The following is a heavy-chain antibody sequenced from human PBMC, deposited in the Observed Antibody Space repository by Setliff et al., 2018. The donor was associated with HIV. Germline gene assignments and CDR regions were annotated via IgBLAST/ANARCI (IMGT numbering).Heavy chain of an antibody. J-gene: IGHJ4*02. CDR1: GGSISGSNYY. Sequence: TSETLSLTCTVSGGSISGSNYYWGWIRQPPGKGLEWVGSIYYSGSTYYSPSLKSRVTISVDTSKNQFSLKVSSVTAADTAVYYCARVDRCSGGSCYFIDYWGQGTLVTVSS. CDR2: IYYSGST. CDR3: ARVDRCSGGSCYFIDY. V-gene: IGHV4-39*01. D-gene: IGHD2-15*01.